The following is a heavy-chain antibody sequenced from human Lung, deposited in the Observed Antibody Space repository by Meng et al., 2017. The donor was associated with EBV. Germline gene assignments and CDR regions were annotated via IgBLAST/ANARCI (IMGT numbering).Heavy chain of an antibody. J-gene: IGHJ4*02. D-gene: IGHD4-23*01. CDR1: GFNFRTAW. V-gene: IGHV3-15*01. CDR2: IKSKTDGGTT. CDR3: TRWSYGGRVY. Sequence: QTVASGGGSLRPGGSLGLSLAASGFNFRTAWISCVRQAQGKGLEWVGRIKSKTDGGTTDYAAPVKGRFTISRDDSKNTLYLQMNSLKTEDTAVYYCTRWSYGGRVYWGQGTLVTVSS.